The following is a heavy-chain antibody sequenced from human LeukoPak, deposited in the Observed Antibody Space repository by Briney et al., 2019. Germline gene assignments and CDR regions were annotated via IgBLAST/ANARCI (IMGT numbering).Heavy chain of an antibody. CDR3: ARVRSSGATHDY. CDR2: ISSSAGNT. V-gene: IGHV3-11*04. J-gene: IGHJ4*02. D-gene: IGHD6-19*01. Sequence: GGSLRLSCAASGFTFSDYYMSWIRQAPGKGLQWVSYISSSAGNTHYADYVKGRFTMSRDNAKNSLYLQMNSLRAEDTAVYYCARVRSSGATHDYWGQGTLVTVSS. CDR1: GFTFSDYY.